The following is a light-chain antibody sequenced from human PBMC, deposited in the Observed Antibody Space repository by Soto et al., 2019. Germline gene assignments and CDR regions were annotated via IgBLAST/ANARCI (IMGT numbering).Light chain of an antibody. CDR2: DAS. J-gene: IGKJ4*01. CDR1: QSIDTY. V-gene: IGKV3-11*01. CDR3: QQRYNWPIT. Sequence: EIVLTQSPATLSSSPGERATLSCRASQSIDTYLAWYQQKPGQAPRLLIYDASDRATGIPARFSGSGSGTAFTLTISGLEPEDFALYYCQQRYNWPITLGGGTKVDTK.